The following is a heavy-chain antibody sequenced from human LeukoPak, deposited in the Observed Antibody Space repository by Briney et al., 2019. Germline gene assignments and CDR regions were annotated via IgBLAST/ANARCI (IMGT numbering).Heavy chain of an antibody. V-gene: IGHV3-30*04. Sequence: GGSLRLSCAASGFTFSDYAMHWVRQAPGKGLEWVAVISYDGSNKNYADPVKGRFTISRDNSRNTLYLQMNSLRAEDTAVYYCAKDRRSWNYYDSSGYYLDYRGQGTLVTVSS. CDR1: GFTFSDYA. D-gene: IGHD3-22*01. CDR3: AKDRRSWNYYDSSGYYLDY. J-gene: IGHJ4*02. CDR2: ISYDGSNK.